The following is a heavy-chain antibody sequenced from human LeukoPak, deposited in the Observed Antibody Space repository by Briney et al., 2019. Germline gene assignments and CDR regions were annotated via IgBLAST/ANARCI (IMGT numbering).Heavy chain of an antibody. D-gene: IGHD2-2*01. J-gene: IGHJ5*02. CDR1: GGSISSTNYY. CDR3: ARSCGTTSCSDGDWFDP. CDR2: MHYSGNT. Sequence: SETLSLTCAVSGGSISSTNYYWGWIRQPPGKGLGWIASMHYSGNTYFNPSLKSRVTISVDTSKNQFSLRLSSVTAADTAVYYCARSCGTTSCSDGDWFDPWGQGSLVTVSS. V-gene: IGHV4-39*01.